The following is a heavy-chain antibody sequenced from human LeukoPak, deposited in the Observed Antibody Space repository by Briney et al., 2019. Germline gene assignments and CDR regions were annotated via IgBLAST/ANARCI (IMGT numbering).Heavy chain of an antibody. Sequence: PGGSLRLSCAASGFTFSSYAMSWVRQAPGKGLEWVSVISGSGGSTYYADSVKGRFTISRDNSKNTLYLQMNSLRAEDTAVYYCARADCSSSTCYLRRSWFDPWGQGTLVTVSS. CDR3: ARADCSSSTCYLRRSWFDP. J-gene: IGHJ5*02. CDR1: GFTFSSYA. D-gene: IGHD2-2*01. CDR2: ISGSGGST. V-gene: IGHV3-23*01.